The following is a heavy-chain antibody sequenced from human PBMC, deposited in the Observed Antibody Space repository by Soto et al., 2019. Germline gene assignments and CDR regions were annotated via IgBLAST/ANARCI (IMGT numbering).Heavy chain of an antibody. Sequence: PDGCLRQCGTAGVSTLSSYSVCWFLLAPWKGLEWVSATTRTDSTYYADSVKGRFTISRDNYRNTLYLQMNSLGAEDAALYYCAFVLETATTEIYTLAQH. D-gene: IGHD1-1*01. CDR2: TTRTDST. V-gene: IGHV3-23*01. CDR1: VSTLSSYS. CDR3: AFVLETATTEIYTLAQH. J-gene: IGHJ1*01.